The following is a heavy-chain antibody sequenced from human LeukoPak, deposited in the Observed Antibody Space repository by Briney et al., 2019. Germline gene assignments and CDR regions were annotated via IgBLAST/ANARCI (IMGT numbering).Heavy chain of an antibody. CDR2: IKQDGSEK. CDR1: GFTFSSHW. D-gene: IGHD2-15*01. CDR3: AREDGYCSGGNCYSYFDS. J-gene: IGHJ4*02. V-gene: IGHV3-7*01. Sequence: PGGSLRLSCAASGFTFSSHWMSWVRQAPGKGLEWVANIKQDGSEKNYVDSVKGRFTISRDNAKNSLFLQMYSLRAEDTAVYFCAREDGYCSGGNCYSYFDSWGQGTLVTVSS.